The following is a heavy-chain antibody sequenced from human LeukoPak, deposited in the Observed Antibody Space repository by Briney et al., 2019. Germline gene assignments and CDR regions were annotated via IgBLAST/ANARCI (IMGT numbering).Heavy chain of an antibody. CDR2: INPSGGST. V-gene: IGHV1-46*01. D-gene: IGHD5-12*01. CDR3: ARDWPGGYDC. J-gene: IGHJ4*02. CDR1: GYTFTSYY. Sequence: ASVKVSCKASGYTFTSYYMHWVRQAPGQGLEWMGIINPSGGSTSYAQKFQGRVTMTRDTSISTAYMELSRLRSDDTAVYYCARDWPGGYDCWGQGTLVTVSS.